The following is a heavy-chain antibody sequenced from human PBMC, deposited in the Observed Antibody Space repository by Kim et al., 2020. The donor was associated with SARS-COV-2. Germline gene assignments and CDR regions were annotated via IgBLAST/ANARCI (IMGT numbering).Heavy chain of an antibody. CDR3: VRGIGLGYFQH. J-gene: IGHJ1*01. V-gene: IGHV4-30-4*01. Sequence: SETLSLTCTVSGGSISSADYYCTWIRQAPGRGLQWIGYIYYSGRNYYNPSLKSRLSISLDTSKNQFSLKLRSVTAADTAVYYCVRGIGLGYFQHWGQGALVTVSS. CDR2: IYYSGRN. CDR1: GGSISSADYY. D-gene: IGHD6-13*01.